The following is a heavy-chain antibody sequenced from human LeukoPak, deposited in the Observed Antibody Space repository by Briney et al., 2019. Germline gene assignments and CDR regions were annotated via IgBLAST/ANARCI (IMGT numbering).Heavy chain of an antibody. J-gene: IGHJ4*02. CDR1: GGSISNYY. Sequence: SETLSLTCTVSGGSISNYYWSWIRQPPGKGLEWIGYIHSSGSTNCNPSLKSRVTISVDTSKNQFSLKLSSVTAADTAVYYCARLGGSSGSLVSVIDYWGQGTLVTVSS. V-gene: IGHV4-59*01. CDR2: IHSSGST. D-gene: IGHD3-22*01. CDR3: ARLGGSSGSLVSVIDY.